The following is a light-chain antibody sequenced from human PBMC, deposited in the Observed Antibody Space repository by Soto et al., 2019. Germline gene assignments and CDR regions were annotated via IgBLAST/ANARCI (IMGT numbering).Light chain of an antibody. Sequence: EIVMTQSPATLSVSPGEGVTLSCRAGQSVRSNLAWYQQKPGQAPRLLIYDASHRATGIPARFSGSGSGTDFTLTINSLEPEDFALYYCQQRYNWPPTFGQGTKVDIK. CDR3: QQRYNWPPT. CDR2: DAS. CDR1: QSVRSN. V-gene: IGKV3-11*01. J-gene: IGKJ1*01.